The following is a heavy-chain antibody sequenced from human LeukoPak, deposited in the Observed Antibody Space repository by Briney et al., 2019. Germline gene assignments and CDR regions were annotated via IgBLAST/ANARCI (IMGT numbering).Heavy chain of an antibody. CDR3: ARDRDFPRDQFDY. Sequence: SGGSLRLSCAASGFTFGSYAMSWVRQAPGRGLEWVSAISADGGSPWYAGSVRGRSTISRDNSKNTVYLQMKSLRAEDTAVYFCARDRDFPRDQFDYWGQGTLVTVSS. V-gene: IGHV3-23*01. CDR1: GFTFGSYA. CDR2: ISADGGSP. D-gene: IGHD2-21*02. J-gene: IGHJ4*02.